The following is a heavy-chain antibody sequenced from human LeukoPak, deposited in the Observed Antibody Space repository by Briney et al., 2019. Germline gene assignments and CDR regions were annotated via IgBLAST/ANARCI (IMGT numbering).Heavy chain of an antibody. Sequence: GSVKVSCKASGYTFLNYDFTWVRQAPGRGLEWMGWISAHNYNTQYAQRFQGRGTMTADTSTTTAYMELRSLRSDDTAVYYCARVADYGSGSHLFDYWGQGTLVAVSS. D-gene: IGHD3-10*01. CDR3: ARVADYGSGSHLFDY. CDR2: ISAHNYNT. CDR1: GYTFLNYD. V-gene: IGHV1-18*01. J-gene: IGHJ4*02.